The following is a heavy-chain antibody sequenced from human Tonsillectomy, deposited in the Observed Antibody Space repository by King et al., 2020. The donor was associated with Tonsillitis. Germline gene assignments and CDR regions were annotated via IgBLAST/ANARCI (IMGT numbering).Heavy chain of an antibody. Sequence: VQLVESGGGLVQPGGSLRLSCAASGLTFSNYWMSWVRQAPGKGLEWVANIKQDGSEKYYGDSVKCRFTISRDNAKNSLFLQMNSLRAEDTAVYYCARDKMYDFWSAYSRPFDPWGQGTLVTVSS. D-gene: IGHD3-3*01. J-gene: IGHJ5*02. V-gene: IGHV3-7*03. CDR2: IKQDGSEK. CDR3: ARDKMYDFWSAYSRPFDP. CDR1: GLTFSNYW.